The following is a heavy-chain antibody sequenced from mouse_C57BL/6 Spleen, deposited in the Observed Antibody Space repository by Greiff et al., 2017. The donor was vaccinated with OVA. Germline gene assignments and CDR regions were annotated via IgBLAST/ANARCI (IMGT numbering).Heavy chain of an antibody. Sequence: EVQVVESGGGLVKPGGSLKLSCAASGFTFSSYTMSWVRQTPEKRLEWVATISGGGGNTYYPDSVKGRFTISRDNAKNTLYLQMSSLRSEDTALYYCARRYYSNFFFFDYWGQGTTLTVSS. D-gene: IGHD2-5*01. CDR2: ISGGGGNT. CDR1: GFTFSSYT. V-gene: IGHV5-9*01. CDR3: ARRYYSNFFFFDY. J-gene: IGHJ2*01.